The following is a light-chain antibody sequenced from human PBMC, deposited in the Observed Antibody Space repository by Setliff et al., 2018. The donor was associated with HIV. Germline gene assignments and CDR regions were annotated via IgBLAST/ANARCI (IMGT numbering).Light chain of an antibody. CDR3: ASYTGSSTPYV. J-gene: IGLJ1*01. Sequence: QSALTQPASVSGSPGQSITISCTGTSSDVGGYNYVSWYQQHPGKAPKLIIYDVSKRPSGVSNRCSGSKSGNTSSLTISGLQAEDEADYYCASYTGSSTPYVFGTGTKVTVL. CDR2: DVS. CDR1: SSDVGGYNY. V-gene: IGLV2-14*01.